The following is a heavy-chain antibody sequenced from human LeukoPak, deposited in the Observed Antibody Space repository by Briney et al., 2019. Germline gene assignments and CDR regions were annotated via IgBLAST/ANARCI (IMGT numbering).Heavy chain of an antibody. CDR1: GYSFSRYW. J-gene: IGHJ4*02. CDR3: ARQGIVYASVDY. CDR2: TYPGDSDA. D-gene: IGHD2-8*01. V-gene: IGHV5-51*01. Sequence: ESLKISCKRSGYSFSRYWIGCLRQMPGKGLEFMGITYPGDSDATYSPSFQGQVTISADKSISTAYLQWRSLKASDTAMYYCARQGIVYASVDYWGQGTLVTVSS.